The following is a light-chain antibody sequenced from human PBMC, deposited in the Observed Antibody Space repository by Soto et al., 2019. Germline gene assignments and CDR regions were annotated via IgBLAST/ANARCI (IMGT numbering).Light chain of an antibody. Sequence: EVVMTQSPATLSVSPGERATLSCRASQNVNANLVWYQQKPGQAPRLLNHGASTRATGIPARFSGSGFGTEFILTISSLQSEDFAVHYCQQYNTWLWTFGQGTKVEGK. CDR2: GAS. CDR3: QQYNTWLWT. V-gene: IGKV3-15*01. CDR1: QNVNAN. J-gene: IGKJ1*01.